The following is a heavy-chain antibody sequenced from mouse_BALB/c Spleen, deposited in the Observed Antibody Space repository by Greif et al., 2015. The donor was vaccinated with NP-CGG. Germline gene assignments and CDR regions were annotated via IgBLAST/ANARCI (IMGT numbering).Heavy chain of an antibody. V-gene: IGHV2-2*02. CDR1: GFSLTSYG. CDR3: ARNRHDGYYEGFAY. D-gene: IGHD2-3*01. J-gene: IGHJ3*01. Sequence: QVQLQQPGPGLVQPSQNLSITCTVSGFSLTSYGVHWVRQSPGKGLEWPGVIWSGGSTDYNAAFISRLSISKDSSKSXVFFKMNSLQAKDTAIDYCARNRHDGYYEGFAYWGQGTLVTVSA. CDR2: IWSGGST.